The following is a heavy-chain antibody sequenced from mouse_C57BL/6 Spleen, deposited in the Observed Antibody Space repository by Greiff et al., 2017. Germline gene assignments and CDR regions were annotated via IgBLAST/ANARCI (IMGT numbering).Heavy chain of an antibody. Sequence: QVQLQQSGPELVKPGASVQISCKASGYTFTDYYINWVKQRPGQGLEWIGWIFPGSGSTYYNEKFKGKATLTVDKSSSTAYMLLSSLTSEDSAVYFCARWGHGSSSYYFDYWGQGTTLTVSS. CDR2: IFPGSGST. CDR1: GYTFTDYY. V-gene: IGHV1-75*01. D-gene: IGHD1-1*01. CDR3: ARWGHGSSSYYFDY. J-gene: IGHJ2*01.